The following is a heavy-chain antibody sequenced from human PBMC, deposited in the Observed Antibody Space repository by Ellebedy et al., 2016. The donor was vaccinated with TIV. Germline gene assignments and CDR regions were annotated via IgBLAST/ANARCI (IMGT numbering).Heavy chain of an antibody. CDR2: IYYSGST. V-gene: IGHV4-59*08. CDR3: ARGGRYDAKGDY. Sequence: MPSETLSLTCTVSGGSISSYYWSWIRQPPGKGLEWIGYIYYSGSTKYNPSLQSRVTISVDTSKTRFSLTLTSVTAADTAVYYCARGGRYDAKGDYWGQGTLVTVSS. D-gene: IGHD5-12*01. J-gene: IGHJ4*02. CDR1: GGSISSYY.